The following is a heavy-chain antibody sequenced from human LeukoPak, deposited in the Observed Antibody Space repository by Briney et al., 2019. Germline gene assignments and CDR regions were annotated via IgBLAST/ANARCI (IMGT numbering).Heavy chain of an antibody. J-gene: IGHJ6*02. CDR1: GYTFTSYY. Sequence: ASVKVSCKASGYTFTSYYMHWVRQAPGQGLEWMGIINPSGGSTSYAQKFQGRVTMTRDTSTSTVYMELSSLRSEDTAVYYCARGFRLVAASYGMDVWGQGTTVTVSS. CDR3: ARGFRLVAASYGMDV. CDR2: INPSGGST. V-gene: IGHV1-46*01. D-gene: IGHD2-15*01.